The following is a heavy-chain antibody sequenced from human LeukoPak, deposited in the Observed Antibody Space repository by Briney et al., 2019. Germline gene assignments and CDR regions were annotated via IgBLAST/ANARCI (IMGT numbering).Heavy chain of an antibody. V-gene: IGHV3-23*01. J-gene: IGHJ4*02. Sequence: GGSLRLSCAASGFTFSSYAMSWVRQAPGKGLEWVSAISGSGGSTYYADSVKGRFTISRDNSKNTPYLQMSSLRAEDTAVYYCAKVSSSSGIRYFDYWGQGTLVTVSS. D-gene: IGHD6-6*01. CDR3: AKVSSSSGIRYFDY. CDR1: GFTFSSYA. CDR2: ISGSGGST.